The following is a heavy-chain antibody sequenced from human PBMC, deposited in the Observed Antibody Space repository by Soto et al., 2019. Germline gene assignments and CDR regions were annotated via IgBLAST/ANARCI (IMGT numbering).Heavy chain of an antibody. V-gene: IGHV2-5*01. J-gene: IGHJ4*02. Sequence: QITLKESGPTLVKPTQTLTLTCTLSGVSVSTTGVGVAWIRQPPGKALECLALIYWNDDERYSPSLKSRLTISKDISKNQVVLTMANMDPVDAATYYSARRLWDSSGWHPFDSWGQGALVTVSS. CDR3: ARRLWDSSGWHPFDS. CDR2: IYWNDDE. D-gene: IGHD6-19*01. CDR1: GVSVSTTGVG.